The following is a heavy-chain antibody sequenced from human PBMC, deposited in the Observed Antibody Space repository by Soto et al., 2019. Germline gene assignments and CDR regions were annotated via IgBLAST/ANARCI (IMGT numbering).Heavy chain of an antibody. D-gene: IGHD2-15*01. CDR1: GFTFSSYA. CDR3: AKALGYCSGGSCRDAFDI. J-gene: IGHJ3*02. CDR2: ISGSGGST. Sequence: GGSLRLSCAASGFTFSSYAMSWVRQAPGKGLEWVSAISGSGGSTYYADSVKGRFTISRDNSKNTLYLQMNSLRAEDTAVYYCAKALGYCSGGSCRDAFDIWGQGTMVTVSS. V-gene: IGHV3-23*01.